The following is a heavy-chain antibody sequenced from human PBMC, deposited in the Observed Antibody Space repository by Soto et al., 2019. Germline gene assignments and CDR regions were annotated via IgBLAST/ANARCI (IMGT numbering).Heavy chain of an antibody. Sequence: PSETLSLTCTVSGGSVSSGSYYWSWIRQPPGKRQERIGYIYYSGRTNYNTSLKSRDTKSVDTSKNHFSLKLSSVTAADTAVYYCARGSGPNDAFDIWGQGTMVTVSS. CDR2: IYYSGRT. D-gene: IGHD2-15*01. J-gene: IGHJ3*02. CDR1: GGSVSSGSYY. CDR3: ARGSGPNDAFDI. V-gene: IGHV4-61*01.